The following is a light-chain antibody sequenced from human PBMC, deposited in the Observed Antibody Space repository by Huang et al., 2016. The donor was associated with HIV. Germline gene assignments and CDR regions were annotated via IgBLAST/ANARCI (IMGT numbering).Light chain of an antibody. J-gene: IGKJ2*01. Sequence: DIQMTQSPFFLSASVGDRVTVTCRASQSISRYLNCYQQKPGKAPELLIYAASNLQSGAPSRFSGSGSGTDFTLTIVSLQPADFATYYCQQTYITPYTFGQGTKLEIK. V-gene: IGKV1-39*01. CDR2: AAS. CDR3: QQTYITPYT. CDR1: QSISRY.